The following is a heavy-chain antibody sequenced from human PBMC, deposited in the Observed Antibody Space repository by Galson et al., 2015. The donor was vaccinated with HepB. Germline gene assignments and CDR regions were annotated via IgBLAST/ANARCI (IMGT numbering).Heavy chain of an antibody. V-gene: IGHV3-30*18. J-gene: IGHJ4*02. CDR1: VFTFNNYF. Sequence: LRLSCAASVFTFNNYFIHFFLQAPGKGLDWVAVISYDGINKYYAYSVKGRFTISRDNSKNTLYLQMNSLRTEDTAVYYCAKGTIFDVWSGYYSGYFDYWGQGTLVTVSS. CDR3: AKGTIFDVWSGYYSGYFDY. D-gene: IGHD3-3*01. CDR2: ISYDGINK.